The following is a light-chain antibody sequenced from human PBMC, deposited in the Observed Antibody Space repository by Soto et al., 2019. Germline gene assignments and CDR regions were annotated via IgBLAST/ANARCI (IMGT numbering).Light chain of an antibody. CDR1: QSVGSH. CDR2: GAS. Sequence: IVMTQSPATLSVSPGERATLSCRASQSVGSHLAWYQQKPGQAPRLLIYGASTRATAIPARFSGSGSGTEFTLTISSLQSEDFAVYYCQHYYTWPRTFGQGTKLEIK. J-gene: IGKJ2*01. V-gene: IGKV3-15*01. CDR3: QHYYTWPRT.